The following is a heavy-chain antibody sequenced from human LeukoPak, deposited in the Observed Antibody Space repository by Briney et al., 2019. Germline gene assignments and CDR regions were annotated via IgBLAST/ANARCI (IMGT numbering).Heavy chain of an antibody. J-gene: IGHJ4*02. Sequence: PSETLSLTCTVSDDSINNAFYNWNRIPQHPGKGLEWIGNVHHSGTTSYNPSLTSRVSISIDTSKALFSLRLNSVTAADTAVYYCARQPSVGPTAAVDYWGQGILVTVSS. CDR1: DDSINNAFYN. D-gene: IGHD2-15*01. V-gene: IGHV4-31*03. CDR3: ARQPSVGPTAAVDY. CDR2: VHHSGTT.